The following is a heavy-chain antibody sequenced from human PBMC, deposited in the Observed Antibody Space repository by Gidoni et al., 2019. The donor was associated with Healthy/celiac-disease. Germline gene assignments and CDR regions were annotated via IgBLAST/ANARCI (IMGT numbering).Heavy chain of an antibody. D-gene: IGHD5-12*01. V-gene: IGHV1-69*04. CDR3: ARDLGYSGYDYGYYYGMDV. J-gene: IGHJ6*02. CDR1: GGTLSSYA. Sequence: QVQLVQSGAEVKKPGSSVKVSCKASGGTLSSYAITWVRQAPGQGFEWMGRIRPILGIANYAQKFQCRVTITADKSTSTAYMELSSLRSEDTAVYYCARDLGYSGYDYGYYYGMDVWGQGTTVTVSS. CDR2: IRPILGIA.